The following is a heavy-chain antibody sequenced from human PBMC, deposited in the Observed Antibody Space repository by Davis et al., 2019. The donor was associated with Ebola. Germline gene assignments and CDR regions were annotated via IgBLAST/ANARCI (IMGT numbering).Heavy chain of an antibody. CDR1: GFTFSSYW. J-gene: IGHJ4*02. V-gene: IGHV3-7*03. Sequence: GGSLRLSCAASGFTFSSYWMSWVRQAPGKGLEWVANIKQDGSEKYYVDSVKGRFTISRDNAKNPLYLQMNSLRAEDTAVYYCASYVAVAGFIYWGQGTLVTVSS. CDR3: ASYVAVAGFIY. D-gene: IGHD6-19*01. CDR2: IKQDGSEK.